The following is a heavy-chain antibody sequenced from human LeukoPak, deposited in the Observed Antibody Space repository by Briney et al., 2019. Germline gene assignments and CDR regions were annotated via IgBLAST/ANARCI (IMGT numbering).Heavy chain of an antibody. CDR3: AACGDGYNYFDY. J-gene: IGHJ4*02. V-gene: IGHV3-66*01. CDR2: FYSGGAT. D-gene: IGHD5-24*01. CDR1: GFTFSSYA. Sequence: PGGSLRLSCAASGFTFSSYAMSWVRQAPGKGLEWVSVFYSGGATYYADSVRGRLTISRDNSKNSLYLQMHSLRAEDTAVYYCAACGDGYNYFDYWGQGILVTVSS.